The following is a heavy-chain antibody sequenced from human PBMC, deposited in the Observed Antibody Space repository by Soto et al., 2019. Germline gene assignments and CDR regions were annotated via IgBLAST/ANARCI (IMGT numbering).Heavy chain of an antibody. V-gene: IGHV3-9*01. Sequence: GGSLRLSCAASGFTFDDYAMHWVRQAPGKGLEWVSGISWNSGSIGYADSVKGRFTISRDNAKNSLYLQMNSLRAEDTALYYCAKDSGYDSEGYFQHWGQGTLVTVSS. CDR1: GFTFDDYA. CDR3: AKDSGYDSEGYFQH. CDR2: ISWNSGSI. J-gene: IGHJ1*01. D-gene: IGHD5-12*01.